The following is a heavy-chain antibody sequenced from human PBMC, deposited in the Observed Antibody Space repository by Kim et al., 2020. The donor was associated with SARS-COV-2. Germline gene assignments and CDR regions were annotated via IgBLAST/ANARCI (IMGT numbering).Heavy chain of an antibody. CDR1: GFTFSLYT. V-gene: IGHV3-48*04. CDR3: AREHVGYGDP. J-gene: IGHJ2*01. CDR2: ISSTSSTI. Sequence: GGSLRLSCAASGFTFSLYTMNWFRQAPGKGPEWVAHISSTSSTIHYVDSVKGRLTVSRDNAKKSLYLQMNSLRAEDTAVYYCAREHVGYGDPWGGGSLVT.